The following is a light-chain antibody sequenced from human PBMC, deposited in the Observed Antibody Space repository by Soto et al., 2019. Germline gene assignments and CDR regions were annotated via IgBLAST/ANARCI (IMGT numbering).Light chain of an antibody. CDR1: RSDVGRYNY. Sequence: QSALTQPVSVSGSPGQSITISCTGTRSDVGRYNYVSWYQQHRGKAPKLLIYEVTYRPSGVSTRFSASKSGSTASLTISGIQAEDEADYYCSSYSTTSSPHVLFGGGTKVTVL. CDR2: EVT. V-gene: IGLV2-14*01. CDR3: SSYSTTSSPHVL. J-gene: IGLJ2*01.